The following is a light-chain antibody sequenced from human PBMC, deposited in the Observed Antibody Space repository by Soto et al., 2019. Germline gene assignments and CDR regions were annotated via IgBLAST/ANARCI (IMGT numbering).Light chain of an antibody. CDR3: HSYDSSLSGWV. J-gene: IGLJ7*01. CDR2: GNS. Sequence: QSVLTQPPSVSGAPGQRVTISCTGSRSNIGAGYDVHWYQQLPGTAPKLLIYGNSNRPSGVPDRFSGSKSGTSASLAITGLQAEDEADYYCHSYDSSLSGWVFGGGTQLTVL. CDR1: RSNIGAGYD. V-gene: IGLV1-40*01.